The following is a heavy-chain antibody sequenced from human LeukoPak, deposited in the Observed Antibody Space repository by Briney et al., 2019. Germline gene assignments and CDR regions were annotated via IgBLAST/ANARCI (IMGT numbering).Heavy chain of an antibody. CDR3: AHVNYGPKYFDY. V-gene: IGHV2-5*02. J-gene: IGHJ4*02. CDR2: TYWDDDK. D-gene: IGHD3-10*01. Sequence: SGPTLVKPTQTLTLTCTFSGFSLTTSGVGVGWIRQPPEKALEWLAVTYWDDDKRYSPSLKTRLTITKDTSKNQVVLTMTNMDPVDTATYYCAHVNYGPKYFDYWGQGALVTVSS. CDR1: GFSLTTSGVG.